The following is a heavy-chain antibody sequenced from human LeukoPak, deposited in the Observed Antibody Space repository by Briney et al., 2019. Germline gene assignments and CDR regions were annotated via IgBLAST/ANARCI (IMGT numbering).Heavy chain of an antibody. CDR3: AKGGLGYCSSTSCSTFDY. CDR2: ISGSGGST. CDR1: GFTFSSYA. V-gene: IGHV3-23*01. Sequence: GGSLRLSCAASGFTFSSYAMSWVRQAPGKGLEWVSAISGSGGSTYYADSVKGRFTISRDNSKNTLYLQMNSLRAEDTAVYYCAKGGLGYCSSTSCSTFDYWGQGTLVTVSS. J-gene: IGHJ4*02. D-gene: IGHD2-2*01.